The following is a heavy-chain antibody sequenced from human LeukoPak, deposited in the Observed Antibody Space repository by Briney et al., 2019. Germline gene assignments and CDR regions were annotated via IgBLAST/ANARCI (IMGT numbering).Heavy chain of an antibody. D-gene: IGHD6-13*01. CDR2: IYPGDSDT. V-gene: IGHV5-51*01. J-gene: IGHJ4*02. CDR1: GYIFTSYW. Sequence: KPGKSLQISCKGSGYIFTSYWIAWVRQMPGKGLEWMGIIYPGDSDTRYSPSFQGQVTISADKSISTAYLQWSSLEASDTAMYYCARQGSTSSWYKFDYWGQGTLVTVSS. CDR3: ARQGSTSSWYKFDY.